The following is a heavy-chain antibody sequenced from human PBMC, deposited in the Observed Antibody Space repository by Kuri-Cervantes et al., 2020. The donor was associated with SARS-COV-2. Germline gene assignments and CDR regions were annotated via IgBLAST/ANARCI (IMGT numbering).Heavy chain of an antibody. D-gene: IGHD3-22*01. Sequence: GGSLRLSCAASGFAFSSFVMNWVRQAPGKGLEWVSGIRSNGGSTYYANSVKGRFTISRDNSKNTLYLQMNSLRAEDTAVYYCAKEGPTGYYDSSGYYYDYYYGMDVWGQGTTVTVSS. CDR3: AKEGPTGYYDSSGYYYDYYYGMDV. CDR2: IRSNGGST. V-gene: IGHV3-23*01. J-gene: IGHJ6*02. CDR1: GFAFSSFV.